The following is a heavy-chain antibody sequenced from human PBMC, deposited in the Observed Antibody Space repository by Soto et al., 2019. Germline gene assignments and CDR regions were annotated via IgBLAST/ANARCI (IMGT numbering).Heavy chain of an antibody. V-gene: IGHV4-39*01. CDR3: ARQRLVATIPGGAFDI. Sequence: SETLSLTCTVSGGSISSSSYYWGWIRQPPGKGLEWIGSIYYSGSTYYNPSLKSRVTISVDTSKNQFSLKLSSVTAADTAVYYCARQRLVATIPGGAFDIWGQGTMVTVSS. CDR2: IYYSGST. J-gene: IGHJ3*02. D-gene: IGHD5-12*01. CDR1: GGSISSSSYY.